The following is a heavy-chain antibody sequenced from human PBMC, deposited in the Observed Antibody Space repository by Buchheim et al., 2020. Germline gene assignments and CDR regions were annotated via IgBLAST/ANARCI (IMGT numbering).Heavy chain of an antibody. V-gene: IGHV4-39*01. CDR3: ASGYYYDSSGYYDLTYYFDY. CDR1: GGSISSSSYY. J-gene: IGHJ4*02. Sequence: QLQLQESGPGLVKPSETLSLTCTVSGGSISSSSYYWGWIRQPPGKGLEWIGSIYYSGSTYYNPSLKRRVTISVDTSKTQFSLKLSSVTAADTAVYYWASGYYYDSSGYYDLTYYFDYWGQGTL. D-gene: IGHD3-22*01. CDR2: IYYSGST.